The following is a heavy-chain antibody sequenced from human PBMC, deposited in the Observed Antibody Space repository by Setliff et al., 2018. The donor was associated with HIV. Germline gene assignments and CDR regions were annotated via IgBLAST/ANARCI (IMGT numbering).Heavy chain of an antibody. CDR2: IIPILGIA. V-gene: IGHV1-69*10. Sequence: GASVQVSCKASGGTFSSYAISWVRQAPGQGLEWMGGIIPILGIANYAQKFQGRVTITADESTSTAYMELSSLRSEDTAVYYCARDLGYCSGGSCYSHFDYWGQGTLVTVSS. CDR1: GGTFSSYA. J-gene: IGHJ4*02. CDR3: ARDLGYCSGGSCYSHFDY. D-gene: IGHD2-15*01.